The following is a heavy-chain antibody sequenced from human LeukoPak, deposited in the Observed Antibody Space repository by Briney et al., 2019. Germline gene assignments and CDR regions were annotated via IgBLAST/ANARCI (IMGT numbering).Heavy chain of an antibody. CDR2: IYHSGST. CDR3: ARAGPYNYYDGGYDY. D-gene: IGHD3-22*01. V-gene: IGHV4-30-2*03. CDR1: GGSISSGGYS. J-gene: IGHJ4*02. Sequence: SETLSLTCAVSGGSISSGGYSWSWIRQPPGKGLEWIGSIYHSGSTYYNPSLKSRVTISVDTSKNQFSLKLSSVTAADTAVYYCARAGPYNYYDGGYDYWGQGTLVTVSS.